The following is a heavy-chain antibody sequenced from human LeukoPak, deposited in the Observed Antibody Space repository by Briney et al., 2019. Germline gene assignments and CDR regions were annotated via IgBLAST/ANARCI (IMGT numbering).Heavy chain of an antibody. D-gene: IGHD5-24*01. CDR2: IWYDGSNK. CDR1: GFTFSSYG. Sequence: PGGSLRLSCAASGFTFSSYGMHWVRQAPGKGLEWVAVIWYDGSNKYYPDSVKGRFTISRDNSKNTLYLQMNSLRAEDTAVYYCAGRRDGYNYDYYMDVWGKGTTVTVSS. V-gene: IGHV3-33*01. CDR3: AGRRDGYNYDYYMDV. J-gene: IGHJ6*03.